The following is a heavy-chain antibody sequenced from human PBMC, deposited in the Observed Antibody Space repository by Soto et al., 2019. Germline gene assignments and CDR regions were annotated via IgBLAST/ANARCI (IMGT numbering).Heavy chain of an antibody. J-gene: IGHJ3*01. V-gene: IGHV3-21*01. Sequence: EVQLVESGGGLVKPGGSLRLSCAASGFTFSSYSMNWVRQAPGKGLEWVSSISSGSDYIFYADSVKGRFTISRDNARSSLFLQTSSMAAEATAVYSFARSPAGEAFNVWGQGTVVTVSS. CDR2: ISSGSDYI. CDR1: GFTFSSYS. CDR3: ARSPAGEAFNV.